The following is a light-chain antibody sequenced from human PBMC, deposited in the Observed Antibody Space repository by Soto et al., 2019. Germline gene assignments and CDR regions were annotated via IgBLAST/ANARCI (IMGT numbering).Light chain of an antibody. J-gene: IGKJ1*01. Sequence: EIVLTQSPDTLSLSPGERATLSCSASQSVISTYLAWYQQKPGQAPRLLIYGASSRATGIPDRFSGSGSGTDFTLTISRLEPEDFAVYYCQQYDNSPWTFGQGTKVEIK. CDR1: QSVISTY. V-gene: IGKV3-20*01. CDR3: QQYDNSPWT. CDR2: GAS.